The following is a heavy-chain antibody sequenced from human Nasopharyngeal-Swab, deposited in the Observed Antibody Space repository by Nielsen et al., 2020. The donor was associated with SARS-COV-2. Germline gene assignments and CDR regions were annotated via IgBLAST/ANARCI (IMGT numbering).Heavy chain of an antibody. V-gene: IGHV3-23*01. CDR1: GFTFSSYA. J-gene: IGHJ4*02. CDR3: AKDSSSWYPHQFDY. Sequence: GESLKISCAASGFTFSSYAMSWVRQAPGKGLEWVSIISGSGDTTYYADSVKDRFTISRDNSKNTLYLQMNSLRAEDTAVYYCAKDSSSWYPHQFDYWGQGTLVAVSS. CDR2: ISGSGDTT. D-gene: IGHD6-13*01.